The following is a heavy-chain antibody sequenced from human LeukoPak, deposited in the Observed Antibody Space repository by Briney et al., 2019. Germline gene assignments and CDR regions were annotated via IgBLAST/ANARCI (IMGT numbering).Heavy chain of an antibody. CDR3: ATGSKGLRFNYYFDC. CDR2: INPNTGDT. Sequence: GASVKVSCKASGYTFIGYYMHWVRQAPGQGLEWMGWINPNTGDTNFAQKFQGRVTMTRDTSIATAYLELSRLNSDDTAVYYCATGSKGLRFNYYFDCWGQGTLVTVSS. J-gene: IGHJ4*02. D-gene: IGHD5-12*01. V-gene: IGHV1-2*02. CDR1: GYTFIGYY.